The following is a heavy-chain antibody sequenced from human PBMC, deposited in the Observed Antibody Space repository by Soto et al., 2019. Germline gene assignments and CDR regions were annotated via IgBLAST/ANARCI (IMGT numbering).Heavy chain of an antibody. J-gene: IGHJ6*03. D-gene: IGHD2-15*01. V-gene: IGHV4-31*11. CDR3: AGYCSGGGEYYYYMDV. CDR1: GGSISSTTYY. Sequence: SETLSLTCAVSGGSISSTTYYWGWIRQHPGKGLEWIGYIYYSGSTYYNPSLKSRVTISVDTSKNQFSLKLSSVTAADTAVYYCAGYCSGGGEYYYYMDVWGKGTTVTVSS. CDR2: IYYSGST.